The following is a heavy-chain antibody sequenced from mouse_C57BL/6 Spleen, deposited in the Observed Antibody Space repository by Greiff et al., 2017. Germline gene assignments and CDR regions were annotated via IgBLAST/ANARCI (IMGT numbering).Heavy chain of an antibody. CDR3: ARSPYSNWYFDV. V-gene: IGHV1-19*01. J-gene: IGHJ1*03. CDR1: GYTFTYYY. D-gene: IGHD2-10*01. Sequence: VQLQQSGPVLVKPGASVKMSCKASGYTFTYYYMNWVKQSHGKSLEWIGVINPYNGGTSYNQKFKGKATLTVDKSSSTAYMELNSLTSEDSAVYYCARSPYSNWYFDVWGTGTTVTVSS. CDR2: INPYNGGT.